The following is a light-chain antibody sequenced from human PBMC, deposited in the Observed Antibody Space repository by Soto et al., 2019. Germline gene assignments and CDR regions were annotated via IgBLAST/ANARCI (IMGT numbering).Light chain of an antibody. CDR3: CSYAGSYTWL. CDR1: SSDVGGYNF. Sequence: HSALTQPRSVSGSPGQSVTISCTGTSSDVGGYNFVSWYQQHPGKAPKLMIYDVSKRPSGVPDRFSGSKSGNTASLTISGLQAEDEADYYCCSYAGSYTWLFGGGTKVTVL. CDR2: DVS. V-gene: IGLV2-11*01. J-gene: IGLJ3*02.